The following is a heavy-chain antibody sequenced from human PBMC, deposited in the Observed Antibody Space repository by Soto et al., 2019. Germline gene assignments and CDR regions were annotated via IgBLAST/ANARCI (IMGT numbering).Heavy chain of an antibody. D-gene: IGHD2-21*02. CDR2: IIPIFGTA. V-gene: IGHV1-69*06. CDR3: ASTYCGGDCYSGYAFDI. CDR1: GGTFSSYA. J-gene: IGHJ3*02. Sequence: SVKVSCKASGGTFSSYAISWVRQAPGQGLEWMGGIIPIFGTANYAQKFQGGVTITADKSTSTAYMELSSLRSEDTAVYYCASTYCGGDCYSGYAFDIWGQGTMVTVSS.